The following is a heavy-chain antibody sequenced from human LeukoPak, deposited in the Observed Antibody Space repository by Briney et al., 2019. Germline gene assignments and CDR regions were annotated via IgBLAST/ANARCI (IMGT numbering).Heavy chain of an antibody. CDR1: GYTFTSYG. V-gene: IGHV1-18*01. CDR3: ARGGFGVVNRYYFDY. J-gene: IGHJ4*02. D-gene: IGHD3-3*01. CDR2: ISAYNGNT. Sequence: ASVKVSCKASGYTFTSYGISWVRQAPGQGLEWMGWISAYNGNTNYAQELQGRVTMTTDTSTSTAYMELRSLRSDDTAVYYCARGGFGVVNRYYFDYWGQGTLVTVSS.